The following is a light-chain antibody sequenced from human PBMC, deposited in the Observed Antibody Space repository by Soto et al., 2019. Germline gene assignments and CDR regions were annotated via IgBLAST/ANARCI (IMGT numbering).Light chain of an antibody. CDR3: QQYYRSSIT. Sequence: DIQRTQSPSTLSASVRYRVSITFRASQSLNNYLAWYQQKPGKAPKLLIYDASTLERGVPSRFSGTGSGTEFTLTISSLQPDDFATYYCQQYYRSSITFGQGTRLEIK. CDR2: DAS. CDR1: QSLNNY. J-gene: IGKJ5*01. V-gene: IGKV1-5*01.